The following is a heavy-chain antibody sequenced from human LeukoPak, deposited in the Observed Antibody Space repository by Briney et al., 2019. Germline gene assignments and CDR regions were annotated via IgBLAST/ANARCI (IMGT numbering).Heavy chain of an antibody. V-gene: IGHV3-11*04. Sequence: GGSLRLSCAASGFTFSDYYMTWIRQAPGKGLEWVSSISSSGTTIYYADSVKGRFTISRDDAKYSLYLQMSSLRAEDTAVYYCATDRIAVNFHFDSWGQGTLVTVSS. CDR2: ISSSGTTI. CDR1: GFTFSDYY. D-gene: IGHD2-21*01. J-gene: IGHJ4*02. CDR3: ATDRIAVNFHFDS.